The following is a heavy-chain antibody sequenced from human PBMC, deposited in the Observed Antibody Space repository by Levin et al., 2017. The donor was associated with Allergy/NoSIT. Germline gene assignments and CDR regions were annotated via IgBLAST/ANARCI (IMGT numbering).Heavy chain of an antibody. CDR1: GGSISSSSYY. CDR3: ATHDYGDYGAFDI. CDR2: IYYSGST. Sequence: SETLSLTCTVSGGSISSSSYYWGWIRQPPGKGLEWIGSIYYSGSTYYNPSLKSRVTISVDTSKNQFSLKLSSVTAADTAVYYCATHDYGDYGAFDIWGQGTRVTVSS. D-gene: IGHD4-17*01. J-gene: IGHJ3*02. V-gene: IGHV4-39*01.